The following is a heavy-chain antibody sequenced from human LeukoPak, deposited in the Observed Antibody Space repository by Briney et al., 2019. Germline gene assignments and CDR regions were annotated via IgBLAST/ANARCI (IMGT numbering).Heavy chain of an antibody. D-gene: IGHD3-9*01. CDR2: IYYSGST. CDR1: GGSISSYH. Sequence: SETLSLTCTVSGGSISSYHWSWIRQPPGKGLEWIGYIYYSGSTNYNPSLKSRVTISVDTSKNQFSLKLSSVTAADTAVYYCAREKYFDPPGAFDIWGQGTMVTVSS. V-gene: IGHV4-59*01. CDR3: AREKYFDPPGAFDI. J-gene: IGHJ3*02.